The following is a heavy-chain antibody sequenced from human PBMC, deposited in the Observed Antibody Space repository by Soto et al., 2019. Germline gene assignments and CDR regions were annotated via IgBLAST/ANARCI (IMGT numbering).Heavy chain of an antibody. D-gene: IGHD3-10*01. J-gene: IGHJ4*02. CDR1: GFRFEQYV. Sequence: VQVVASGGGLVQPGRSLRLSCAVSGFRFEQYVMHWVRQAPGKGLECVSTVSPTGYTVAYADSVEGRFTVSSDNAKNALYPQMNSLKCGDTVFYYFLKAAPNGSIDDWGQGTLVTVSS. V-gene: IGHV3-9*01. CDR2: VSPTGYTV. CDR3: LKAAPNGSIDD.